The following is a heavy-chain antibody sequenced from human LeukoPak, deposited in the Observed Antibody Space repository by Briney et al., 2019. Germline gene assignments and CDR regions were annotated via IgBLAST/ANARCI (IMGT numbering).Heavy chain of an antibody. CDR1: GFTFDDYA. D-gene: IGHD5-18*01. CDR3: AKEISGYSYGTYYFDY. V-gene: IGHV3-9*01. CDR2: ISWNSGSI. J-gene: IGHJ4*02. Sequence: GGSLRLSCAASGFTFDDYAMHWVRQAPGKGLEWVPGISWNSGSIGYADSVKGRFTISRDNAKNSLYLQMNSLRAEDTALYYCAKEISGYSYGTYYFDYWGQGTLVTVSS.